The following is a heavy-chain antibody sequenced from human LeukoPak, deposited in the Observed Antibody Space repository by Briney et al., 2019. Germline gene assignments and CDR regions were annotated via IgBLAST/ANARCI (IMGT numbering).Heavy chain of an antibody. J-gene: IGHJ4*02. V-gene: IGHV4-39*06. D-gene: IGHD1-26*01. Sequence: SETLSLTCTVSGDSISSSKSYWGWIRQPPGKGLEWIGSIYYSGNTYYNASLKSRVTISVDKSKNQFPLKLSSVTAADTAVYYCARDLGSYFPFDYWGQGTLVTVSS. CDR3: ARDLGSYFPFDY. CDR2: IYYSGNT. CDR1: GDSISSSKSY.